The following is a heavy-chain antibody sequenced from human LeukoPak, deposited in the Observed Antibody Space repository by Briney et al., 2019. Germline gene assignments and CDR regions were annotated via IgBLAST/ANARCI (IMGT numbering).Heavy chain of an antibody. CDR3: ARGFYAMDV. CDR1: GFTFSNYW. CDR2: IKQDGSEK. Sequence: PGGSLRLSCAASGFTFSNYWMNWVRQAPGKGLEWGAFIKQDGSEKYYVDSVKGRFTISRDNAKNSLYLQMSSLRAEDTAVYYCARGFYAMDVWGQGTTVTVSS. J-gene: IGHJ6*02. V-gene: IGHV3-7*01.